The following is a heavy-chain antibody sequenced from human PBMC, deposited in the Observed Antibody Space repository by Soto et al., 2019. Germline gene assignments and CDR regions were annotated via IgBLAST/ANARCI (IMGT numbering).Heavy chain of an antibody. CDR1: GGSISSYY. CDR3: AAQLRYFDWLFTSGNWFDP. CDR2: IYYSGIT. J-gene: IGHJ5*02. V-gene: IGHV4-59*01. D-gene: IGHD3-9*01. Sequence: SETLSLTCTVSGGSISSYYWSWIRQPPGKGLEWIGYIYYSGITNYNPSLKSRVTISVDTSKNQFSLKLSSVTAADTAVYYCAAQLRYFDWLFTSGNWFDPWGQGTLVTVSS.